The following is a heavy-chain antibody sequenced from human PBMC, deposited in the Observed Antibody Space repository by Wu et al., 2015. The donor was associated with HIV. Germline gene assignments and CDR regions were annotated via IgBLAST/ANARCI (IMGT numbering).Heavy chain of an antibody. V-gene: IGHV1-24*01. CDR2: FDPEDGET. CDR3: ATHPGSQTTVTYDLVY. J-gene: IGHJ4*02. D-gene: IGHD4-17*01. Sequence: QVQLVQSGAEVKKPGASVKVSCKVSGYTLTELSMHWVRQAPGKGLEWMGGFDPEDGETIYAQKFQGRVTMTEDTSTDTAYMELSSLRSEDTAVYYCATHPGSQTTVTYDLVYWGQGTLVTVSS. CDR1: GYTLTELS.